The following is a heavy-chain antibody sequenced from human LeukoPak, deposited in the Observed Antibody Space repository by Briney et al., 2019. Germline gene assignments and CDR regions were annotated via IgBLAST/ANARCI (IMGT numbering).Heavy chain of an antibody. CDR2: ISYDGSNK. CDR1: GFTFSSYA. J-gene: IGHJ3*02. V-gene: IGHV3-30-3*01. Sequence: PGRSLRLSCAASGFTFSSYAMHWVRQAPGKGLEWVAVISYDGSNKYYADSVKGRFTISRDNSKNTLYLQMNSLRAEDTAVYYCARALHFDWFSAFDIWGQGTMVTVSS. CDR3: ARALHFDWFSAFDI. D-gene: IGHD3-9*01.